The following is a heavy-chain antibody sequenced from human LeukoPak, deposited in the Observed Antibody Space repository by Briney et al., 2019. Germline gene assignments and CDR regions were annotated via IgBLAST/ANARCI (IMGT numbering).Heavy chain of an antibody. CDR2: ISYDGSNK. CDR3: AKDSASLSSHFATYFDS. D-gene: IGHD6-13*01. V-gene: IGHV3-30-3*02. CDR1: GFTFSSYA. J-gene: IGHJ4*02. Sequence: PGGSLRLSCAASGFTFSSYAMHWVRQAPGKGLEWVAVISYDGSNKYYADSVKGRFTISRDNSKNTLYLQMNSLKPEDTAVYFCAKDSASLSSHFATYFDSWGQGTLVTVSS.